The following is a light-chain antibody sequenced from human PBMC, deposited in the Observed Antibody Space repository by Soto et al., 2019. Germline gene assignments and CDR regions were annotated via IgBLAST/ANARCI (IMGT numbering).Light chain of an antibody. V-gene: IGLV2-23*02. CDR2: EVR. J-gene: IGLJ3*02. Sequence: QSVLTQPASVSRSPGQSITIYCYGTSSDVGSYDLVSWYQQHPDKAPKLLIYEVRKRPSGVSGRFSGSKSDDTASLTISGLQAEDEADYYCCSYAGSSTLVFGGGTKVTVL. CDR1: SSDVGSYDL. CDR3: CSYAGSSTLV.